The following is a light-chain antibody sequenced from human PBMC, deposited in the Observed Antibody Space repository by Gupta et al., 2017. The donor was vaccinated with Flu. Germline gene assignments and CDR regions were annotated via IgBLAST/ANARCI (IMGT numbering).Light chain of an antibody. Sequence: GDTATLSCRASQSLGSSLAWYQQTPGQPPRLLIYDAFNRATGIPARFSGSGSGTDFTLTISSLEPEDFAVYYCQHRSDWSWTFGQGTKVEV. CDR3: QHRSDWSWT. J-gene: IGKJ1*01. V-gene: IGKV3-11*01. CDR1: QSLGSS. CDR2: DAF.